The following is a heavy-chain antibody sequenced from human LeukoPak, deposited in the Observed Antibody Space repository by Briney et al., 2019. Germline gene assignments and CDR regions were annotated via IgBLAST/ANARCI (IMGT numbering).Heavy chain of an antibody. D-gene: IGHD3-10*01. CDR1: GFTFSSYG. V-gene: IGHV3-30*18. CDR3: AKDRDGEYYGSGSYYDY. Sequence: PGGSLRLSCAASGFTFSSYGMHWVRQAPGKGLEWVAVISYDGSNKYYADSVKGRSTISRDNSKNTLYLQMNSLRAEDTAVYYCAKDRDGEYYGSGSYYDYWGQGTLVTVSS. J-gene: IGHJ4*02. CDR2: ISYDGSNK.